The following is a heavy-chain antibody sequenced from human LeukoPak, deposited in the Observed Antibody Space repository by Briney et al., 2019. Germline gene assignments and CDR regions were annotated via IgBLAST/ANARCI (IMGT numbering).Heavy chain of an antibody. D-gene: IGHD5-18*01. V-gene: IGHV5-51*01. CDR2: IDPSDSDT. Sequence: GGSLKISCKASGCIFTSYWIGWVRQLPGKGLEWMGIIDPSDSDTRYTPSFQGQVTISADKSLSTAYLQWNSLKASDTAMYYCARQTAMGRSGDYWGQGTLVTVSS. CDR1: GCIFTSYW. J-gene: IGHJ4*02. CDR3: ARQTAMGRSGDY.